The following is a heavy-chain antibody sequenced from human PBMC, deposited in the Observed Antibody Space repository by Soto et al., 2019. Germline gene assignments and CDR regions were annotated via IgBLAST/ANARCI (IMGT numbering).Heavy chain of an antibody. V-gene: IGHV4-30-4*01. CDR1: GGSISSGDYY. D-gene: IGHD3-10*01. Sequence: SETLCLTCTVSGGSISSGDYYWTWIRQTPGRGLEYIGYINYSESTYYNPSLQSRFTISIDTSKNQFSLKLSSVTAADTAVYYCARGDSTMAFPYYWGQGTLVTVSS. CDR2: INYSEST. J-gene: IGHJ4*02. CDR3: ARGDSTMAFPYY.